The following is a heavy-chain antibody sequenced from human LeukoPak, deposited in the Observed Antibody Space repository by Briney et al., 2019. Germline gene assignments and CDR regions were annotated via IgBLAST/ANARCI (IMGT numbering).Heavy chain of an antibody. V-gene: IGHV1-18*04. D-gene: IGHD2-2*01. CDR1: GYNFARYG. J-gene: IGHJ4*02. CDR3: ARDLEHCRNIICSNSAY. Sequence: GASVKVSCKGSGYNFARYGVNWVRQAPGQGLEWVGWISTYNGNTFYAQKFEGRVTMTTDTSTNTVYMDLRSLRSDDTAVYYCARDLEHCRNIICSNSAYWGQGTLVTVSS. CDR2: ISTYNGNT.